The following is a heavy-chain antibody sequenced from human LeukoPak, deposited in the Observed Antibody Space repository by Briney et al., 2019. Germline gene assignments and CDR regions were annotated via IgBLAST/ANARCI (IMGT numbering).Heavy chain of an antibody. D-gene: IGHD3-3*01. CDR2: ISSTGTYI. CDR3: ARGVDF. CDR1: GFSFSTYS. Sequence: PGGSLRLSCAASGFSFSTYSMTWVRQAPGKGLEWVSYISSTGTYIYYADSLKGQFTISRDNAKNSLYLQMNSLRAEDTAVYYCARGVDFWGQGTLVTVSS. J-gene: IGHJ4*02. V-gene: IGHV3-21*01.